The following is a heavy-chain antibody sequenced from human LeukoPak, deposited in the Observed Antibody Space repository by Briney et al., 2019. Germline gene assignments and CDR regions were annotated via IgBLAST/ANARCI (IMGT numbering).Heavy chain of an antibody. V-gene: IGHV4-59*01. CDR1: GGSFSGYY. CDR3: ARLRGGDYSSYNWFDP. D-gene: IGHD2-21*02. Sequence: SETLSLTCAVYGGSFSGYYWSWIRQPPGKGLEWIGYIYYSGSTNHNPSLKSRVTISVDTSKNHFSLKLSSVTAADTAVYYCARLRGGDYSSYNWFDPWGQGTLVTVSS. CDR2: IYYSGST. J-gene: IGHJ5*02.